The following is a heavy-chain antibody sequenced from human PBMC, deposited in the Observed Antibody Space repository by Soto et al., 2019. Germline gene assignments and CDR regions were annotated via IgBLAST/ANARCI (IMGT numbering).Heavy chain of an antibody. CDR2: ISWNSNSI. CDR3: AREIVMTTFGVGHFEW. CDR1: GFTFHDYA. Sequence: EVQLVESGGGLVQPGRSLRLSCAASGFTFHDYAFHWVRQAPGKGLEWVSGISWNSNSIGYADSVKGRFTISRDNAKSSLYLQMNSLRAEDTALYYCAREIVMTTFGVGHFEWWGQGTLVIVSS. D-gene: IGHD3-16*01. V-gene: IGHV3-9*01. J-gene: IGHJ4*02.